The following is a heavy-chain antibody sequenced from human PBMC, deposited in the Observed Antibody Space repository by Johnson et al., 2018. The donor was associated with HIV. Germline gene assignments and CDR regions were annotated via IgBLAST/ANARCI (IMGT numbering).Heavy chain of an antibody. J-gene: IGHJ3*02. CDR1: GFTFSVSG. D-gene: IGHD1-26*01. CDR3: TTDGKTGEPRTSPDLSGSYYGPYAFDS. CDR2: IRSKANSYAS. V-gene: IGHV3-73*01. Sequence: VQLVESGGGVVQPGGSLKLSCAASGFTFSVSGLHWVRQAYGNGLEWVGRIRSKANSYASGYSASVTGRSTIPRDDSKTQTYLQMNSLKTEDTAVYYCTTDGKTGEPRTSPDLSGSYYGPYAFDSWGQGTMVTVSS.